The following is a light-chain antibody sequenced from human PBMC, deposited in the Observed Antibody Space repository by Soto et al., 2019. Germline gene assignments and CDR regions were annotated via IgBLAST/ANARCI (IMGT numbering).Light chain of an antibody. CDR3: QQYNSWPG. J-gene: IGKJ1*01. CDR2: GAS. Sequence: IVLTQSAGTLSLSPGERATLSCRASQSVSSSYLAWYQQKPGQAPRLLMYGASTRATGIPARFSGSGSGTEFTLTISSLQSEDFAVYYCQQYNSWPGFGQRTKVDI. V-gene: IGKV3-15*01. CDR1: QSVSSSY.